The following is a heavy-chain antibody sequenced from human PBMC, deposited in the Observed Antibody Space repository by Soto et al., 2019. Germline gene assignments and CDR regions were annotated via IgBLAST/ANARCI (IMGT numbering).Heavy chain of an antibody. CDR1: GYSVSSNSAA. J-gene: IGHJ5*02. Sequence: SHTLSLTCAISGYSVSSNSAAWNLIRQSPSRGLEWLGRTYYRSKWYNDYAVSVKSRITINPDTSKNQFSLQLNSVTPEDTAVYYCARGADSSSWYDWFDPWGQGALVTVSS. CDR3: ARGADSSSWYDWFDP. D-gene: IGHD6-13*01. V-gene: IGHV6-1*01. CDR2: TYYRSKWYN.